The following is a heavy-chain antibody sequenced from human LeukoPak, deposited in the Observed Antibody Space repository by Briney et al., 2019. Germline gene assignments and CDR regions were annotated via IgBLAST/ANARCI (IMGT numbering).Heavy chain of an antibody. CDR2: IYFSGTT. V-gene: IGHV4-39*01. CDR1: GGSISTNTYY. J-gene: IGHJ6*03. CDR3: ARQSGSAMVYYYYYYMDV. D-gene: IGHD5-18*01. Sequence: PSETLSLTCTVSGGSISTNTYYWAWIRQPPGKGLECIGGIYFSGTTYYNPSLKSLVTISVDTSKNQFSLQLTSVTAADTAVYFRARQSGSAMVYYYYYYMDVWGKGTTVTVSS.